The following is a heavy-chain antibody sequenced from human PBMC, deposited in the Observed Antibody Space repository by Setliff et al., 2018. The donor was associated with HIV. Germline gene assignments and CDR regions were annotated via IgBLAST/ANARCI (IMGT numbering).Heavy chain of an antibody. V-gene: IGHV3-30*07. CDR1: GFTFSSYT. CDR2: ITHDGSSK. J-gene: IGHJ3*02. CDR3: AAFDI. Sequence: AGGSLRLSCAASGFTFSSYTMHWVRQTPGKGLEWVAVITHDGSSKYYADSVKGRFTISRDNSKNTLYLQMNSLRAEDTAVYFCAAFDIWGQGTMVTVSS.